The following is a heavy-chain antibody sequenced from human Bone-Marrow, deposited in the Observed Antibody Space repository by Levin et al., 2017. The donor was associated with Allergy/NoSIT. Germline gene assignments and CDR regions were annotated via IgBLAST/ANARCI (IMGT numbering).Heavy chain of an antibody. J-gene: IGHJ4*02. V-gene: IGHV3-49*03. Sequence: SCTASGFTFGDYAMSWFRQAPGKGLEWVAFIRSKAYGGTTEYAASVKGRFTISRDDSKSIAYLQMNSLKTEDTAVYYCTGGKDYGDYYFDYWGQGTLVTVSS. D-gene: IGHD4-17*01. CDR3: TGGKDYGDYYFDY. CDR1: GFTFGDYA. CDR2: IRSKAYGGTT.